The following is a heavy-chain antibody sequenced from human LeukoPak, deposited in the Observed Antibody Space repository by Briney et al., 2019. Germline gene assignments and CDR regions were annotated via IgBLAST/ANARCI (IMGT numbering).Heavy chain of an antibody. CDR3: ARDYYGSGSSYYFDY. CDR1: GYTFTRYY. J-gene: IGHJ4*02. V-gene: IGHV1-46*01. Sequence: ASVKVSCKASGYTFTRYYMYWVRQAPGQGHEWMGIINPSGGSTSYAQNFKGRVTMTRDTSTSTVYMELSSLRSEDTAVYYCARDYYGSGSSYYFDYWGQGTLVTVSS. D-gene: IGHD3-10*01. CDR2: INPSGGST.